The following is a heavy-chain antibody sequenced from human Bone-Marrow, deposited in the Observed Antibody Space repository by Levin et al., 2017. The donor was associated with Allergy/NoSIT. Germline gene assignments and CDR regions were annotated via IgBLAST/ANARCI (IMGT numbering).Heavy chain of an antibody. V-gene: IGHV3-48*01. D-gene: IGHD3-16*01. Sequence: GGSLRLSCEASGFTFNAHDMNWVRQAPGMGPEWLSFITRDSGTVYYAGSAKGRFTISRDNAKNSLFLQMNSLRAEDTAVYYCVRDRLGGAFDFWGQGTMVTVSS. CDR1: GFTFNAHD. J-gene: IGHJ3*01. CDR3: VRDRLGGAFDF. CDR2: ITRDSGTV.